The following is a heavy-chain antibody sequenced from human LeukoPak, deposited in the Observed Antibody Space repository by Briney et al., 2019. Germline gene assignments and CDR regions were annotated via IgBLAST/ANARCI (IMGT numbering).Heavy chain of an antibody. Sequence: KPSETLSLTCTVSGGSISSSSYYWGWIRQPPGKGLEWIGSIYYSGSTYYNPSFRSRVTISLDTSKNQFSLKLSSVTAADTAVYYCARQWEDSSGWYRVFDMWGQGTMVTVSS. V-gene: IGHV4-39*01. CDR1: GGSISSSSYY. J-gene: IGHJ3*02. D-gene: IGHD6-19*01. CDR2: IYYSGST. CDR3: ARQWEDSSGWYRVFDM.